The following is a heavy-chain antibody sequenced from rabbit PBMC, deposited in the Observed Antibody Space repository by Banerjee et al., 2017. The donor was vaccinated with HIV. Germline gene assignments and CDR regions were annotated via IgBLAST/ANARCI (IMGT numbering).Heavy chain of an antibody. CDR1: GFSFSNKAV. Sequence: QEQLVESGGGLVRPEGSPKLSCTASGFSFSNKAVMCWVRQAPGKGLEWIGIIHANKGSTKYASWVNGRFTISKTSTTVDLQMNSLTAADTATYFCARESPYTGGMDLWGQGTLVTVS. CDR2: IHANKGST. J-gene: IGHJ6*01. V-gene: IGHV1S45*01. D-gene: IGHD1-1*01. CDR3: ARESPYTGGMDL.